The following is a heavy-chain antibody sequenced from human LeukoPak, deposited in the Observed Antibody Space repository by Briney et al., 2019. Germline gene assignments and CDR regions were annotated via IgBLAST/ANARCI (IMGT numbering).Heavy chain of an antibody. Sequence: ASVKVSCKASGYTFTSYYMHWVRQAPGQGLEWMGIINPSGGSTSYAQKFQGRVTMTRDTSTSTVYMELSSLRSEDTAVYYCARDFIAAAYARGGFDPWGQGTLVTVSS. D-gene: IGHD6-13*01. CDR1: GYTFTSYY. CDR3: ARDFIAAAYARGGFDP. CDR2: INPSGGST. J-gene: IGHJ5*02. V-gene: IGHV1-46*01.